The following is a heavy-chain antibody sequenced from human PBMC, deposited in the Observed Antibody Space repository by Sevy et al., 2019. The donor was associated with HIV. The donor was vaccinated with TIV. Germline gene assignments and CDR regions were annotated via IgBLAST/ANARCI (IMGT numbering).Heavy chain of an antibody. D-gene: IGHD2-15*01. Sequence: SETLSLTCTVSGGSISSSSYYWGWIRQPPGKGLEWIGRIYYSGSTNYNPSLKSRVIISVDTSKNQFSLKLGSVTAADTAVYYCARRRRVVVVVAATTPFDYWGQGTLVTVSS. CDR2: IYYSGST. CDR1: GGSISSSSYY. V-gene: IGHV4-39*01. J-gene: IGHJ4*02. CDR3: ARRRRVVVVVAATTPFDY.